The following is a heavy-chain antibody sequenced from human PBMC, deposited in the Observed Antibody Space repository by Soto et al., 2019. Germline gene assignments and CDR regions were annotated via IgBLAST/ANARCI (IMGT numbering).Heavy chain of an antibody. D-gene: IGHD6-19*01. J-gene: IGHJ4*02. CDR2: IYYSGST. Sequence: PSVPKSLTCAVSGGSLSNSGYYWGWNHKPPGKGLEWIGSIYYSGSTYYNPSLQSRVAISVDTSKNQFSLKLKSVTAADTAIYYCARRTVNIRTFYSGLKTHCFDYWGQGAPVTVSS. V-gene: IGHV4-39*01. CDR1: GGSLSNSGYY. CDR3: ARRTVNIRTFYSGLKTHCFDY.